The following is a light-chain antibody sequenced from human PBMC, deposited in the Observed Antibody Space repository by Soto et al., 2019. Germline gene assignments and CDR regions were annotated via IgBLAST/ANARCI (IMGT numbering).Light chain of an antibody. CDR3: CSHAGGSSWV. J-gene: IGLJ3*02. V-gene: IGLV2-8*01. CDR1: SSDVGAYDS. Sequence: QSALTQTPSASGSLGQSVTISCTGTSSDVGAYDSVSWYQHHPGKAPKALIYEVSKRPSGVPDRFSGSKSGNTASLTVSGLQAEDEADYYCCSHAGGSSWVFGGGTKLTVL. CDR2: EVS.